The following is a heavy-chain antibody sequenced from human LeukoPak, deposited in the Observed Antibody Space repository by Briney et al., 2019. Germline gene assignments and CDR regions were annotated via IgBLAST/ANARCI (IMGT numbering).Heavy chain of an antibody. J-gene: IGHJ4*02. CDR1: GFTSSSYA. D-gene: IGHD6-19*01. Sequence: PGGSLRLSCAASGFTSSSYAMTWVRQAPGKGLEWVSAISGSGDYTYYADSVKGRFTISRDNSKNTLYLQMNSLRAEDTAVHYCAKVTVGSSGWYLGYWGQGTLVTVSS. CDR3: AKVTVGSSGWYLGY. V-gene: IGHV3-23*01. CDR2: ISGSGDYT.